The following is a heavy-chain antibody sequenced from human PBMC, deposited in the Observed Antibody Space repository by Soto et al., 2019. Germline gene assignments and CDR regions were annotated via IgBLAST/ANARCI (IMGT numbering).Heavy chain of an antibody. J-gene: IGHJ4*02. V-gene: IGHV4-34*01. CDR2: INHSGST. CDR1: GGSFSGYY. CDR3: ARGHLSPVVIDLDY. D-gene: IGHD3-22*01. Sequence: PSETLSLTCAVYGGSFSGYYWTWIRQPPGTGLEWIGEINHSGSTNYNPSLKSRVTISVDTSKNQFSLKLSSVTAADTAVYYCARGHLSPVVIDLDYWGQGTLVTVSS.